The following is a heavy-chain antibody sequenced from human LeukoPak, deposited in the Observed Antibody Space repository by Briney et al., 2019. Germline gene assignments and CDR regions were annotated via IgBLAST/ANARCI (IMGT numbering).Heavy chain of an antibody. J-gene: IGHJ4*02. D-gene: IGHD1-26*01. CDR3: AKGGISGNYYDYFDY. CDR1: GFTFDDYA. V-gene: IGHV3-9*01. CDR2: ISWKSGSI. Sequence: PGRSLRLSCAASGFTFDDYAMHWVRQAPGKGLEWVSGISWKSGSIGYADSVKGRFTISRDNAKNSLYLQMNSLRADDTALYYCAKGGISGNYYDYFDYWGQGTLVTVSS.